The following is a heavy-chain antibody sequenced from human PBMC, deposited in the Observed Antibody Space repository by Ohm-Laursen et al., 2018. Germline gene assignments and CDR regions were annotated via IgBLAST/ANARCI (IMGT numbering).Heavy chain of an antibody. V-gene: IGHV3-33*01. D-gene: IGHD2-15*01. CDR3: ASLGYCSGGSCLWAFDI. Sequence: SLRLSCAASGFAFSRYGMHWVRQSPGKGLEWVALIWYDGSNDYYADSVKGRFTVSRDNSNNTLYLEMSSLRAEDTAVYYCASLGYCSGGSCLWAFDIWGQGTMVTVSS. J-gene: IGHJ3*02. CDR2: IWYDGSND. CDR1: GFAFSRYG.